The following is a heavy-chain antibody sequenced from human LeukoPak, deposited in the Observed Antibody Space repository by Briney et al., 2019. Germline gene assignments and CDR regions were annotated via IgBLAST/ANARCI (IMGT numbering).Heavy chain of an antibody. CDR1: GDTFNSNA. CDR3: ARASGSSWENLPF. J-gene: IGHJ1*01. V-gene: IGHV1-69*05. CDR2: IIPVFNTP. D-gene: IGHD6-13*01. Sequence: SVKVSCKASGDTFNSNAFTWVRQAPGQGLEWMGGIIPVFNTPNYARTFQGRVKFTTDDSTGTAYMELTSLTFEDTAVYYCARASGSSWENLPFWGQGTLVTVSS.